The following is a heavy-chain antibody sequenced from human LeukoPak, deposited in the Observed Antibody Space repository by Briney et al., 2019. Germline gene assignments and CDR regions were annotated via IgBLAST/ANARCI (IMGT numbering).Heavy chain of an antibody. D-gene: IGHD3-22*01. J-gene: IGHJ4*02. CDR2: IKSKTDGGTA. V-gene: IGHV3-15*07. CDR3: NSFGSSGARGGAGFDY. CDR1: GLTFSNAW. Sequence: GGSLRLSCAASGLTFSNAWMNWVRQAPGKGLEWVGRIKSKTDGGTADYAAPVKGRFTISRDDSKNTLYLQMNSLKTEDAAVYYCNSFGSSGARGGAGFDYWGQGTLVTVSS.